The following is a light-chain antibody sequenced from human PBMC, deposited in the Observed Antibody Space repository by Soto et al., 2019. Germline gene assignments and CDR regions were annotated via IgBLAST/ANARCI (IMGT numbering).Light chain of an antibody. CDR1: QSFRGL. Sequence: EVVLTQSPVTLSLSPGERATLSCRASQSFRGLLAWYQQKPGQAPRXXIYDAYNRATGIPPRFSGSGSGTEFTLTISSLEPEDSEVYYCQQRHMWPITFGQGTRLEIK. CDR3: QQRHMWPIT. CDR2: DAY. J-gene: IGKJ5*01. V-gene: IGKV3-11*01.